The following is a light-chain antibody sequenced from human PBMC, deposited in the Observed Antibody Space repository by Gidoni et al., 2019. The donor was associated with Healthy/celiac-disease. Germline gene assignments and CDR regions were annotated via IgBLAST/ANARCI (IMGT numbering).Light chain of an antibody. CDR1: QSVSSD. CDR2: DAY. V-gene: IGKV3-11*01. J-gene: IGKJ4*01. CDR3: QQRSNWPLT. Sequence: PASLYWSTGEIATLCCSASQSVSSDLALYQQKPGQAHRLLIYDAYNRATGIPARFSGSGSGTDFTLTISSLEPEDFAVYYCQQRSNWPLTFGGGTKVEIK.